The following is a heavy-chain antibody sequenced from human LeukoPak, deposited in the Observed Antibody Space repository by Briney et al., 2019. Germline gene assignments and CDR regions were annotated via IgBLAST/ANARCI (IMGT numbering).Heavy chain of an antibody. D-gene: IGHD3-10*01. V-gene: IGHV5-51*01. CDR1: GYHLTHYW. CDR3: ARQSRDGSKTRGYYFDY. Sequence: GESLKISFKGSGYHLTHYWLGRGRQMPGKGLESMGIIDLAGSDTTCSPYFQGQVTISADKSISTVYLQWSSLKASDTAMYYCARQSRDGSKTRGYYFDYWGQGTLVTVSS. J-gene: IGHJ4*02. CDR2: IDLAGSDT.